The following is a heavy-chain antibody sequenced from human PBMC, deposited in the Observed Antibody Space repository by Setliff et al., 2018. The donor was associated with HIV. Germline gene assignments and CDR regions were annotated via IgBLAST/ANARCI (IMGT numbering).Heavy chain of an antibody. V-gene: IGHV4-59*01. CDR2: ISYTGGT. CDR3: ARGHEWLRN. Sequence: PSETLSLTCTVSGDSIRNDYWTWIRQSPEKGLEWIAYISYTGGTNYNPSLKSRVTLSLDASKNQISLKSRSVIAADTAMYYCARGHEWLRNWGQGTLGTVSS. CDR1: GDSIRNDY. J-gene: IGHJ4*02. D-gene: IGHD5-12*01.